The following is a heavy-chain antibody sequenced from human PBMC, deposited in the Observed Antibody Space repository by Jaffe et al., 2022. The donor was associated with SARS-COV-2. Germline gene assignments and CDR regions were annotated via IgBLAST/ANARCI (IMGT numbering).Heavy chain of an antibody. CDR3: AKVIGNCTNGVCYTYYYYGMDV. V-gene: IGHV3-30*18. J-gene: IGHJ6*02. CDR2: ISYDGSNK. D-gene: IGHD2-8*01. CDR1: GFTFSSYG. Sequence: QVQLVESGGGVVQPGRSLRLSCAASGFTFSSYGMHWVRQAPGKGLEWVAVISYDGSNKYYADSVKGRFTISRDNSKNTLYLQMNSLRAEDTAVYYCAKVIGNCTNGVCYTYYYYGMDVWGQGTTVTVSS.